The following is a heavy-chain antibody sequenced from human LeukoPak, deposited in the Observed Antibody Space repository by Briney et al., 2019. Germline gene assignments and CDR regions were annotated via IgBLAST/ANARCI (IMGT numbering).Heavy chain of an antibody. CDR2: ITGSGDST. Sequence: GGSLRLSCTASGFTFSNYAMSWVRQAPGKGLEWVSTITGSGDSTYNADSVKGRFTISRDNSENTMNLQMNSLRAEDTAVYYCARSGRGADWFDPWGQGTLVTVSS. CDR1: GFTFSNYA. V-gene: IGHV3-23*01. J-gene: IGHJ5*02. CDR3: ARSGRGADWFDP. D-gene: IGHD6-25*01.